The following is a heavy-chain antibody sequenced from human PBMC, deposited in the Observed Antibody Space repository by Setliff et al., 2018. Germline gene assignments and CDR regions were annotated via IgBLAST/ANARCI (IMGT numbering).Heavy chain of an antibody. CDR3: ARDGGEY. CDR2: MWYDGSEK. Sequence: TGGSLRLSCAASGFTFSRYWMSWVRQDPGKGLEWVAVMWYDGSEKYYVDSVKGRFTISRDNAKNSLYLQMNSLRAEDTAVYYCARDGGEYWGQGTLVTVSS. J-gene: IGHJ4*02. D-gene: IGHD3-16*01. V-gene: IGHV3-7*01. CDR1: GFTFSRYW.